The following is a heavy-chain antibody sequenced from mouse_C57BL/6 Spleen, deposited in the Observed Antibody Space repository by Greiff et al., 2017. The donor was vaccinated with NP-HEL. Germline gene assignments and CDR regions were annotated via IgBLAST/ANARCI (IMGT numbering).Heavy chain of an antibody. Sequence: VKQSCKASGYTFTSYWMQWVKQRPGQGLEWIGEIDPSDSYTNYNQKFKGKATLTVDTSSSTAYMQLSSLTSEDSAVYYCARLITRYFDVWGTGTTVTVSS. CDR2: IDPSDSYT. J-gene: IGHJ1*03. CDR1: GYTFTSYW. D-gene: IGHD2-4*01. CDR3: ARLITRYFDV. V-gene: IGHV1-50*01.